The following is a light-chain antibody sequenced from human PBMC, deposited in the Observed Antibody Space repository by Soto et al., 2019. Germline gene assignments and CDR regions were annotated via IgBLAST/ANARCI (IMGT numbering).Light chain of an antibody. CDR1: SNDVGGYNY. Sequence: QSALTQPASVSGSPGQSITISCTGTSNDVGGYNYVSWYQQHPGKAPKLIIYEVSNRPSGVSNRFSGSKSGDTASLTISGLQAEDEAEYYCTSYTSSDTVVFGGGTKLTVL. CDR3: TSYTSSDTVV. V-gene: IGLV2-14*01. CDR2: EVS. J-gene: IGLJ2*01.